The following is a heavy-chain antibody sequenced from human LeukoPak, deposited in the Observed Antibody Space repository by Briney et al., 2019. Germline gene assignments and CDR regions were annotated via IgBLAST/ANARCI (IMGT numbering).Heavy chain of an antibody. V-gene: IGHV1-2*02. J-gene: IGHJ4*02. CDR1: GYTVTGHY. Sequence: ASVKVSCKASGYTVTGHYLHWVRQAPGQGLEWMGWINPNSGVTNYAQKFQGRVTMTRDTSISTAYMELSRLRSDDTAVYYCARVPPILGYCSGGSCYPGYWGQGTLVTVSS. CDR3: ARVPPILGYCSGGSCYPGY. D-gene: IGHD2-15*01. CDR2: INPNSGVT.